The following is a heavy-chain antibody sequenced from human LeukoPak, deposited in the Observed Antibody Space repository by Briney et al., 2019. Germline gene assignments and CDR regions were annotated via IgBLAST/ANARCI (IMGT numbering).Heavy chain of an antibody. CDR1: GFTFSSYE. CDR2: ISSSGSTI. Sequence: GGSLRLSCAAPGFTFSSYEMNWVRQAPGKGLEWVSYISSSGSTIYYADSVKGRFTISRDNAKNSLYLQMNSLRAEDTAVYYCARGIWFGEFYFDYWGQGTLVTVSS. V-gene: IGHV3-48*03. D-gene: IGHD3-10*01. J-gene: IGHJ4*02. CDR3: ARGIWFGEFYFDY.